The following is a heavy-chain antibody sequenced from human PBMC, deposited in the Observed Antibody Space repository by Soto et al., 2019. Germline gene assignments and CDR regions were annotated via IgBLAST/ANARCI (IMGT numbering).Heavy chain of an antibody. CDR3: ARGGYSSGWPDYYYGMDV. CDR1: GCTFTGYY. J-gene: IGHJ6*02. D-gene: IGHD6-19*01. Sequence: ASVKVSCKASGCTFTGYYMHWVRQAPGQGLEWMGWINPNSGGTNYAQKFQGRVTMTRDTSISTAYMGLSRLRSDDTAVYYCARGGYSSGWPDYYYGMDVWGQGTTVTVSS. CDR2: INPNSGGT. V-gene: IGHV1-2*02.